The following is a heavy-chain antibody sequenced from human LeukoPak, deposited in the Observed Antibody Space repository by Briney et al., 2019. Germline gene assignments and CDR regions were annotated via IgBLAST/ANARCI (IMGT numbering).Heavy chain of an antibody. D-gene: IGHD1-26*01. CDR2: INEDGSEI. V-gene: IGHV3-7*05. J-gene: IGHJ4*02. Sequence: GGSLRLSCAASGFTFSHYWMGWVRQAPGRGLERVANINEDGSEIYYVDSLKGRFTISRDNAKNSLYLQTNSLRAEDTAVYYCAKHGKYNFDHWGQGALVTVSS. CDR3: AKHGKYNFDH. CDR1: GFTFSHYW.